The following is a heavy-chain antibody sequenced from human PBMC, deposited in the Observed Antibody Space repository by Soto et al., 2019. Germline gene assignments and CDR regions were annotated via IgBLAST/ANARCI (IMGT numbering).Heavy chain of an antibody. Sequence: XETLSLTCTVSGGSISSYYWSWIRQPPGKGLEWIGYIYYSGSTNYNPSLKSRVTISVDTSKNQFSLKLSSVTAADTAVYYCARRYGGNLDYWGQGTLVTVSS. CDR3: ARRYGGNLDY. D-gene: IGHD2-15*01. CDR1: GGSISSYY. J-gene: IGHJ4*02. CDR2: IYYSGST. V-gene: IGHV4-59*08.